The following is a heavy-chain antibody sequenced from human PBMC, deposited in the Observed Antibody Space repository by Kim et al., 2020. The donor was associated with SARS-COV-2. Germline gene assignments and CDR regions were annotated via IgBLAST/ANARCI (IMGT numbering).Heavy chain of an antibody. D-gene: IGHD3-10*01. CDR2: ISGSGGST. V-gene: IGHV3-23*01. CDR1: GFTFSSYA. CDR3: AKASRFLLHGGHPSGSYYSAGGYYGMDV. Sequence: GGSLRLSCAASGFTFSSYAMSWVRQAPGKGLEWVSAISGSGGSTYYADSVKGRFTISRDNSKNTLYLQMNSLRAEDTAVYYCAKASRFLLHGGHPSGSYYSAGGYYGMDVWGQGTTVTVSS. J-gene: IGHJ6*02.